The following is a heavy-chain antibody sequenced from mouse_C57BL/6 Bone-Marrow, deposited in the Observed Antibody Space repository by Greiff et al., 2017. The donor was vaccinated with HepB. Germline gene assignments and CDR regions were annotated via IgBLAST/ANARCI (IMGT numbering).Heavy chain of an antibody. J-gene: IGHJ4*01. Sequence: EVMLVESGGGLVQPGGSRKLSCAVSGFTLSSFGIHWVRQAPEKGLEWVAYISSGGTTIYYADTVKGRFTISRDNPRNTLFLQMTSLRSEDTAMYYCAKYGNYVGYDMDYWGQGTSVTVSS. CDR2: ISSGGTTI. V-gene: IGHV5-17*02. D-gene: IGHD2-10*02. CDR3: AKYGNYVGYDMDY. CDR1: GFTLSSFG.